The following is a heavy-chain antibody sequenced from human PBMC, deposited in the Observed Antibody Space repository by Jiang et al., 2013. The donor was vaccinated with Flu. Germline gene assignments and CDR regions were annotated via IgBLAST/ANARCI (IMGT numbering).Heavy chain of an antibody. CDR2: TYYRSKWYN. Sequence: SQTLSLTCAISGDSVSSNSAAWNWIRQSPSRGLEWLGRTYYRSKWYNDYAVSVRSRITINPDTSKNQLSLQLNSVTPEDTAVYYCVRASESGSYWGSHFDYWGPGNPGHRLL. J-gene: IGHJ4*02. D-gene: IGHD1-26*01. CDR1: GDSVSSNSAA. CDR3: VRASESGSYWGSHFDY. V-gene: IGHV6-1*01.